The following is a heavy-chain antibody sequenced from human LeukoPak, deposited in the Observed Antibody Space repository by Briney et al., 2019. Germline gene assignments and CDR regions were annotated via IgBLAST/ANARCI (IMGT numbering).Heavy chain of an antibody. CDR3: ARSETYYDFWSGPADY. CDR2: ISSSSSTI. Sequence: GGSLRLSCAASGFTFSSYSMNWARQAPGKGLEWVSYISSSSSTIYYADSVKGRFTISRDNAKNSLYLQMNSLRAEDTAVYYCARSETYYDFWSGPADYWGQGTLVTVSS. J-gene: IGHJ4*02. CDR1: GFTFSSYS. V-gene: IGHV3-48*04. D-gene: IGHD3-3*01.